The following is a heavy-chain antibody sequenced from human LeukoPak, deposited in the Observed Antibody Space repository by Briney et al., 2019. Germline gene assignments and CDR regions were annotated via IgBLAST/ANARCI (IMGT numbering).Heavy chain of an antibody. V-gene: IGHV3-30*09. Sequence: GSLRLSCAASGFTFSSYAMHWVRQAPGKGLEWVAVISYDGSNKYYADSVKGRFAISRDNSKNTLYLQMNSLRAEDTAVYYCARDPNDRRGVITGGDYWGQGTLVTVSS. J-gene: IGHJ4*02. CDR1: GFTFSSYA. D-gene: IGHD3-10*01. CDR3: ARDPNDRRGVITGGDY. CDR2: ISYDGSNK.